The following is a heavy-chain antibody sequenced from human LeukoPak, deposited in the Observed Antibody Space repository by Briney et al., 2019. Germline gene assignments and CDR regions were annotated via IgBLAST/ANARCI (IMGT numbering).Heavy chain of an antibody. V-gene: IGHV4-61*01. Sequence: PSETLSLTCTVSGASVSSGSYYWSWIRQPPGKGLEWFGYIYYSGSTNYNPSLKSRVTISVDTSKNQFSLKLSSVTAADTAVYYCARDALQYDFWSGFMDYYYYYGMDVWGQGTTVTVSS. J-gene: IGHJ6*02. CDR2: IYYSGST. D-gene: IGHD3-3*01. CDR1: GASVSSGSYY. CDR3: ARDALQYDFWSGFMDYYYYYGMDV.